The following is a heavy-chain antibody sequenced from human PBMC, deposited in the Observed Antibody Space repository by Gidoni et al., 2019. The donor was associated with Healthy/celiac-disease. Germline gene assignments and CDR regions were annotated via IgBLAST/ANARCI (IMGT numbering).Heavy chain of an antibody. CDR1: GFTFSSYA. Sequence: VVQPGRSLRLSCAASGFTFSSYAMHWVRQAPGKGLEWVAVISYDGSNKYYADSVKGRFTISRDNSKNTLYLQMNSLRAEDTAVYYCARDVSSGWRRTRGGFDYWGQGTLVTVSS. V-gene: IGHV3-30-3*01. D-gene: IGHD6-19*01. J-gene: IGHJ4*02. CDR3: ARDVSSGWRRTRGGFDY. CDR2: ISYDGSNK.